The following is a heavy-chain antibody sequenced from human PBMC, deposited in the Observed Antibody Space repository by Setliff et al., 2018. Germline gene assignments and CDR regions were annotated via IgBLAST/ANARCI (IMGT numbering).Heavy chain of an antibody. Sequence: SETLSLTCTVSGGSISTFYWSWIRQSPEKGLEWIAYIHYSGSTNQNPSLKSRVTISVDTSKNQFSLKLSSVTAADTAVYYCARGYCSSASCFFAGWFDPWGQGTLVTVSS. V-gene: IGHV4-59*12. J-gene: IGHJ5*02. CDR3: ARGYCSSASCFFAGWFDP. D-gene: IGHD2-2*01. CDR2: IHYSGST. CDR1: GGSISTFY.